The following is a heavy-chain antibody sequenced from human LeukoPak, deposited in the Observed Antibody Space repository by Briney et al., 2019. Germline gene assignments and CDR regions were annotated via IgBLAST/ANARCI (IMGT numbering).Heavy chain of an antibody. D-gene: IGHD5-18*01. CDR2: IYSSGST. Sequence: PSETLSLTCTVSGGSISGYYWSWIRQPPAKGLEWIGYIYSSGSTNYNPSLKSRVTISVDTSKNQFSLKLSSVTAADTAVYYCARADAYSYGRFDYWGPGTLVTVSS. CDR1: GGSISGYY. J-gene: IGHJ4*02. V-gene: IGHV4-59*01. CDR3: ARADAYSYGRFDY.